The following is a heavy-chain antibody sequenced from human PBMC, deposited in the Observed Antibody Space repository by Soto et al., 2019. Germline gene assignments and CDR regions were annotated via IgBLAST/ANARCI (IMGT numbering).Heavy chain of an antibody. D-gene: IGHD3-3*01. CDR2: VNHSGEA. CDR3: TREERLPRSWFDP. V-gene: IGHV4-34*01. CDR1: GGSFRNYY. Sequence: SETLSLTCGVYGGSFRNYYWIWVRQPPGKGLEWIGEVNHSGEATYNPSLQSRITISLDTSNNQFSLKMTSVTAADTAMYFCTREERLPRSWFDPWGQGTQVTVSS. J-gene: IGHJ5*02.